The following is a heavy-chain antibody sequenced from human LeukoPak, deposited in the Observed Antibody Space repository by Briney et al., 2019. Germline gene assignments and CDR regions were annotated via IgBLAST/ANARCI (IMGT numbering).Heavy chain of an antibody. D-gene: IGHD2/OR15-2a*01. CDR2: IYYTGST. Sequence: SETLSLTCTVSGGSIGSGDYYWSWIRQSPGKGLEWIGYIYYTGSTYYNPSLKSRVTISLDTPKNQFSLRLSSVTAADTAVYYCARDSNGYFDFWGQGILVTVSS. J-gene: IGHJ4*02. CDR3: ARDSNGYFDF. V-gene: IGHV4-30-4*02. CDR1: GGSIGSGDYY.